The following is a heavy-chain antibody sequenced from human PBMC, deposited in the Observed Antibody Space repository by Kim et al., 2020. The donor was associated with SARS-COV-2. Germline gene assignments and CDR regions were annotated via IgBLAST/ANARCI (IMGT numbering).Heavy chain of an antibody. J-gene: IGHJ4*02. Sequence: GGSLRLSCAASGFTFGDYAMHWVRQAPGKGLEWVSGISWNSGSIGYADSVKGRFTISRDNAKNSLYLQMNSLRAEDTALYYCAKLACSSTSCYRPVYDYWGQGTLVTVSS. CDR2: ISWNSGSI. CDR3: AKLACSSTSCYRPVYDY. V-gene: IGHV3-9*01. D-gene: IGHD2-2*01. CDR1: GFTFGDYA.